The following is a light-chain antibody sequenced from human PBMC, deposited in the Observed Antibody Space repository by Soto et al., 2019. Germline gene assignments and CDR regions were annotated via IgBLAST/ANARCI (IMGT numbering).Light chain of an antibody. J-gene: IGKJ3*01. CDR1: QGISTY. V-gene: IGKV1-27*01. Sequence: DIQMTQSPSSLSASVGDRVTITCRASQGISTYLAWYQQKPGKVPKLLIYAASTLQSGVPSRFSGSGSGTDFTLTISSLQPEDVATYYGQKYNSDPLFTFGPGTKVDIK. CDR2: AAS. CDR3: QKYNSDPLFT.